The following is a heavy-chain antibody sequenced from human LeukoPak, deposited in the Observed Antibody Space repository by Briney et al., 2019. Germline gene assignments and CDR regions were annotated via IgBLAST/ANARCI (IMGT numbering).Heavy chain of an antibody. V-gene: IGHV3-21*01. D-gene: IGHD2-2*01. CDR1: GFTFSSYS. CDR3: ARGVVPAATVRNWSDP. Sequence: GGSLRLSCAASGFTFSSYSMNWVRQAPGKGLEWVSSISSSSSYIYYADSVKGRFTISRDNAKNSLYLQMNSLRAEDTAVYYCARGVVPAATVRNWSDPWGQGTLVTVSS. CDR2: ISSSSSYI. J-gene: IGHJ5*02.